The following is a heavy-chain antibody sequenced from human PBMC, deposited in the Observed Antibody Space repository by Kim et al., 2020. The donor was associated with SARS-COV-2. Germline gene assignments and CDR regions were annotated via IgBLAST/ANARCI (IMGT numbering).Heavy chain of an antibody. J-gene: IGHJ4*02. D-gene: IGHD2-15*01. V-gene: IGHV3-33*01. Sequence: YADSMKGRFTISRDNSKNTLYLQMNSLRAEDTAVYYYVRDRGHHVVRGLDYWGQGTLVTVSS. CDR3: VRDRGHHVVRGLDY.